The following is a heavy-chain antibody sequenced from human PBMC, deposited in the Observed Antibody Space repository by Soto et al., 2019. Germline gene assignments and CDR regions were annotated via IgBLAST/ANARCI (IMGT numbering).Heavy chain of an antibody. D-gene: IGHD3-9*01. J-gene: IGHJ6*01. CDR2: MNPNSGNT. CDR1: GYTFTSYD. Sequence: QVQLVQSGAEVKKPGASVKVSCKASGYTFTSYDINWVRQATGQGLEWMGWMNPNSGNTGYAQKFQRRVNMTRNTSISTAYMELSSLRSSDTDVYYCARGLGILTGYLHYYYYGMDFWGRGTTVTVSS. V-gene: IGHV1-8*01. CDR3: ARGLGILTGYLHYYYYGMDF.